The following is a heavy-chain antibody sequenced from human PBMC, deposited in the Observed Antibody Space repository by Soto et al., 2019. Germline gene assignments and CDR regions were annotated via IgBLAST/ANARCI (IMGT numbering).Heavy chain of an antibody. D-gene: IGHD3-9*01. V-gene: IGHV3-30-3*01. CDR2: ISYDGSNK. Sequence: PGGSLRLSCAASGFTFSSYAMHWVRQAPGKGLEWVAVISYDGSNKYYADSVKGRFTISRDNSKNTLYLQMNSLRAEDTAVYYCARGRIRYFDWLELAMADYWGQGTLVTVSS. J-gene: IGHJ4*02. CDR3: ARGRIRYFDWLELAMADY. CDR1: GFTFSSYA.